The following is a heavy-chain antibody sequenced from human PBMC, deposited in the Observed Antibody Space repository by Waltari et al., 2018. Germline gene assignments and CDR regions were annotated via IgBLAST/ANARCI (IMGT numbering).Heavy chain of an antibody. CDR3: ARVLDYYDSSGYYYNAFDI. Sequence: EVQLVESGGGLVQPGGSLRLSCAASGFTFSDHYMDWVRQAPVKGLEWVGRTRNKANSYTTEYAASVKGRFTISRDDSKNSLYLQMNSLKTEDTAVYYCARVLDYYDSSGYYYNAFDIWGQGTMVTVSS. D-gene: IGHD3-22*01. CDR1: GFTFSDHY. J-gene: IGHJ3*02. V-gene: IGHV3-72*01. CDR2: TRNKANSYTT.